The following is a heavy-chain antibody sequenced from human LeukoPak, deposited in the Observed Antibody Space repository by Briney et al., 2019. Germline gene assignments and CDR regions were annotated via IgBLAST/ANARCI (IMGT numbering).Heavy chain of an antibody. Sequence: GASVKVSCKASGYTFTIYGISWVRQAPGQGLEWMGWISAYNGNTNYAQKLQGRVTMTTDTSTSTAYMELRSLRSDDTAVYYCARDDSGSYVFWYYFDYWGQGTLVTVSS. CDR1: GYTFTIYG. CDR2: ISAYNGNT. D-gene: IGHD1-26*01. J-gene: IGHJ4*02. V-gene: IGHV1-18*01. CDR3: ARDDSGSYVFWYYFDY.